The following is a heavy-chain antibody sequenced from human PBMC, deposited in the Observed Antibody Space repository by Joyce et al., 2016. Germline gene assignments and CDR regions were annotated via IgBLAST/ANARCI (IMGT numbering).Heavy chain of an antibody. CDR2: SSRSSNTI. Sequence: EVQLVESGGGLVQPGGSLRLSCAASGFTFNTYSMNWVRQAPGKGREWFSYSSRSSNTIYYVDSVKGRFTISRDNAKNSLYLQMNSLRAEDTAVYFCARATSYYFYYYMDVWGKGTTVTVSS. CDR1: GFTFNTYS. CDR3: ARATSYYFYYYMDV. V-gene: IGHV3-48*01. J-gene: IGHJ6*03.